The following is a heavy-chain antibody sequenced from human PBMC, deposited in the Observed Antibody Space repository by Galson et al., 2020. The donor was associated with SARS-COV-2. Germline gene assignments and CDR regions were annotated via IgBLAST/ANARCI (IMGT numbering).Heavy chain of an antibody. CDR2: ISYDGSNK. CDR1: GFTFSSYA. V-gene: IGHV3-30*04. D-gene: IGHD2-2*01. Sequence: QLGESLKISCAASGFTFSSYAMHWVRQAPGKGLEWVAVISYDGSNKYYADSVKGRFTISRDNSKNTLYLQMNSLRAEDTAVYYCARELYCSSTSCDKPKFDIWGQGTMVTVSS. J-gene: IGHJ3*02. CDR3: ARELYCSSTSCDKPKFDI.